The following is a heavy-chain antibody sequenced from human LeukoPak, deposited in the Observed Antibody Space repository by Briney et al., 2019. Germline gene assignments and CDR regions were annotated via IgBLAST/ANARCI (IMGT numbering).Heavy chain of an antibody. Sequence: GALRLSCAASGFTFSSYGMHWVRQAPGRGLEWVAFIRYDGSNKYYADSAKGRFTISRDNSKNTLYLQMNSLRAEDTAVYYCAKDRNGLLWFGESCMDVWGKGTTVTVSS. CDR3: AKDRNGLLWFGESCMDV. D-gene: IGHD3-10*01. J-gene: IGHJ6*03. CDR1: GFTFSSYG. CDR2: IRYDGSNK. V-gene: IGHV3-30*02.